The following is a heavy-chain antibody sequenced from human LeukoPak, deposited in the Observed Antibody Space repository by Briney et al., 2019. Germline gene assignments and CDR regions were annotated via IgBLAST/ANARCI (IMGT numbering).Heavy chain of an antibody. V-gene: IGHV4-4*07. CDR3: ARGKYYYDSNSSYRYFDP. CDR2: IYTTGNT. CDR1: GGSIGSYY. J-gene: IGHJ5*02. D-gene: IGHD3-22*01. Sequence: PSETLSLTCIVSGGSIGSYYWSWIRQPAGKGLEWIGRIYTTGNTNYNPSLKSRVTMSIDTSKKQFSLKLSSVTAADTAVYYCARGKYYYDSNSSYRYFDPWGQGTLVTVSS.